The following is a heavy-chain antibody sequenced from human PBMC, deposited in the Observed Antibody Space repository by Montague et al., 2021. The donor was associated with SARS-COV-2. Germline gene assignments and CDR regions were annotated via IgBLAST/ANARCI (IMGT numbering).Heavy chain of an antibody. Sequence: SETLSLTCTVSGDSISNYYWSWIRQPSGKGLEWIAYIYFSGSTNYNPSLESRVSISVITSRNQLSLRLRSVTAADTAVYYCARHSGYYDRSGYYDYWGQGTLVTVSS. D-gene: IGHD3-22*01. J-gene: IGHJ4*02. CDR1: GDSISNYY. V-gene: IGHV4-59*08. CDR3: ARHSGYYDRSGYYDY. CDR2: IYFSGST.